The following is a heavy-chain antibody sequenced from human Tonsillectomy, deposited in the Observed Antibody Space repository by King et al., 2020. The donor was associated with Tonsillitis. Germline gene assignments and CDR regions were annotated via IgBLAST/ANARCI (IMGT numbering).Heavy chain of an antibody. CDR2: ISGSGGST. CDR3: AKRFLIRGSSWYLDY. J-gene: IGHJ4*02. D-gene: IGHD6-13*01. CDR1: GFTFSSYA. V-gene: IGHV3-23*04. Sequence: VQLVESGGGLVQPGGSLRLSCAASGFTFSSYAMSWVRQAPGKGLEWVSAISGSGGSTYYADSVKGRFTISRDNSKNTLFLQMNSLGADDTAVYYCAKRFLIRGSSWYLDYWGQGTLVTVSS.